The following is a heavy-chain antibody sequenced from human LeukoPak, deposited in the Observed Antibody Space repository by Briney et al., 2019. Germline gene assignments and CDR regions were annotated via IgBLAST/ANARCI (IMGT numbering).Heavy chain of an antibody. Sequence: GASVKVSCKASGYIFTDYYIHWIRQAPGQGLEWMGWIDPNSGGTHHAPNFQGRATMTRDTSSSTVYMDLSRLRSADTAIYYCARSRKPFYYYGMHVWGLGTSVTVSS. CDR1: GYIFTDYY. J-gene: IGHJ6*02. V-gene: IGHV1-2*02. CDR3: ARSRKPFYYYGMHV. CDR2: IDPNSGGT.